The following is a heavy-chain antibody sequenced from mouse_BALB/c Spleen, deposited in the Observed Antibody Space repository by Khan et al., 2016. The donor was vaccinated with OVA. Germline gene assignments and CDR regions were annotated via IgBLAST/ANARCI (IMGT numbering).Heavy chain of an antibody. CDR1: GFSLTNYG. CDR3: AKQYHGTLYAMDY. CDR2: IWGDGST. V-gene: IGHV2-3*01. Sequence: QVQLKQSGPGLVEPSQSLSITCTVSGFSLTNYGVSWVRQPPGKGLEWLGVIWGDGSTNYHSALISRLTISKDNSKSQDFLKLNSLQTDDTGTYDCAKQYHGTLYAMDYWGQGTSVTVSS. J-gene: IGHJ4*01. D-gene: IGHD2-1*01.